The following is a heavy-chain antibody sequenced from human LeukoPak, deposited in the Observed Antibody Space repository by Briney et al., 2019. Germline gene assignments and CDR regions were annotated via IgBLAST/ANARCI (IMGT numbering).Heavy chain of an antibody. J-gene: IGHJ4*02. Sequence: SETLSLTCTVSGGSISSYYWSWIRQPPGKGLEWIGEINHSGSTNYNPSLKSRVTISVDTSKNQFSLKLSSVTAADTAVYYCARHNCYCSSTSCYIDLFDYWGQGTLVTVSS. V-gene: IGHV4-34*01. CDR1: GGSISSYY. CDR3: ARHNCYCSSTSCYIDLFDY. D-gene: IGHD2-2*02. CDR2: INHSGST.